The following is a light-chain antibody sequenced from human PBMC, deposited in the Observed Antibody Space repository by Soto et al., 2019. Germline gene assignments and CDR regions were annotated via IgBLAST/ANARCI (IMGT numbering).Light chain of an antibody. Sequence: QSVLTQSASVSGSPGQSITISCTGTSSDVGGYNYVSWYQQHPGKAPKLMIYEVINRPSGVSNRFSGSKSGTTASLTISGLQAEDEADYYCSSFTSSNTLEVVFGGGTKLTVL. CDR3: SSFTSSNTLEVV. CDR2: EVI. J-gene: IGLJ3*02. CDR1: SSDVGGYNY. V-gene: IGLV2-14*01.